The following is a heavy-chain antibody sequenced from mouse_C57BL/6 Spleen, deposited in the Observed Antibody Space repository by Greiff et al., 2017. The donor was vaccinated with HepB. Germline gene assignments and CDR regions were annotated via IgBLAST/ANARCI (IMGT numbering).Heavy chain of an antibody. CDR3: ARIPSSYGYFDV. Sequence: EVKLVESGGGLVKPGGSLKLSCAASGFTFSSYTMSWVRQTPEKRLGWVATISGGGGNTYYPDSVKGRFTISRDNAKNPLYLQMSSLRSEDTALYYCARIPSSYGYFDVWGTGTTVTVSS. D-gene: IGHD2-10*02. CDR1: GFTFSSYT. J-gene: IGHJ1*03. CDR2: ISGGGGNT. V-gene: IGHV5-9*01.